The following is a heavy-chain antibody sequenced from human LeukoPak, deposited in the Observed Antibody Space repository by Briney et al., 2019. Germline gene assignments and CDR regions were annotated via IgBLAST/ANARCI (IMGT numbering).Heavy chain of an antibody. CDR3: ARSYYYGSGSYYHLDY. CDR2: IIPILGIA. V-gene: IGHV1-69*04. D-gene: IGHD3-10*01. J-gene: IGHJ4*02. CDR1: GGTFSSYA. Sequence: SVKVSCKASGGTFSSYAISWVRQAPGQGLEWMGRIIPILGIANYAQKFQGRVTITADKSTSTAYMELSSLRSEDTAVYYCARSYYYGSGSYYHLDYWGQGTLVTVSS.